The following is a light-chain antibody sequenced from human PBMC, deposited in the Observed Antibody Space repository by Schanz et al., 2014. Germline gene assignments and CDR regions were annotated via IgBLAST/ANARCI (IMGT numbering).Light chain of an antibody. Sequence: DIQMTQSPSSLSASVGDRVTLSCRASQSITSFLNWYQHKPGRAPKLLIFGASSLQSGVPSRFSGSGSGTDFTLTISSLQPEDFATYYCQQSYSAPRSFGQGSRLEIK. CDR3: QQSYSAPRS. CDR2: GAS. J-gene: IGKJ2*01. V-gene: IGKV1-39*01. CDR1: QSITSF.